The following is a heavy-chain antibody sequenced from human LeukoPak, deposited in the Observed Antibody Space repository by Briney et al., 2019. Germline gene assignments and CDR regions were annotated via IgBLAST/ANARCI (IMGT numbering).Heavy chain of an antibody. Sequence: PPGGSLRLSCAASGFTFSSYSMSWARQAPGKGLEWVSAISGSAYSTYYAGAMKGRFSISRENSKNTLYLQMSSLRAEDTAVYYCAKEAGYSGYDFPDFWGQGTLVTVSS. CDR2: ISGSAYST. V-gene: IGHV3-23*01. CDR3: AKEAGYSGYDFPDF. D-gene: IGHD5-12*01. CDR1: GFTFSSYS. J-gene: IGHJ4*02.